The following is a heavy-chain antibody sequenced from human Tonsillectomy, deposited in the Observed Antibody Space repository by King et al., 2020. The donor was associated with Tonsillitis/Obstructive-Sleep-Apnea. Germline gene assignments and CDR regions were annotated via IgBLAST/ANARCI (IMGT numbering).Heavy chain of an antibody. CDR3: ARHSGVYGRAFDI. V-gene: IGHV5-51*01. Sequence: VQLVESGAEVKKPGESLRISCKGSGYSFTTYWIGWVRQMPGKGLEWMGIIYPGDYDTRYSPSFQGQVTISADKSNSTAYLQWSSLKASDTAMYYCARHSGVYGRAFDIWGQGTMVTVSS. CDR1: GYSFTTYW. D-gene: IGHD1-26*01. CDR2: IYPGDYDT. J-gene: IGHJ3*02.